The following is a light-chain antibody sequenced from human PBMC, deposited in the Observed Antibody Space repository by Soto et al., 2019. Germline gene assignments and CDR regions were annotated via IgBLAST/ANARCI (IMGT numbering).Light chain of an antibody. CDR1: QSVSNS. Sequence: EIVLTQSPATLSLSPGERVTLSCRASQSVSNSLAWYQQKPGQPPRLLIYDVSNRATGIPARFSGSGSGTDFTLTITSLEPEDFAVYYCQQHAHWPLTFGGGTKVEIK. V-gene: IGKV3-11*01. J-gene: IGKJ4*01. CDR3: QQHAHWPLT. CDR2: DVS.